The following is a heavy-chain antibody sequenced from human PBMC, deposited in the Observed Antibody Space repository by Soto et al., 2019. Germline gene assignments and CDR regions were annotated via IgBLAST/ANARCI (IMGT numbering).Heavy chain of an antibody. CDR2: ISSGGSSK. V-gene: IGHV3-11*01. CDR3: ASGAAAGGNFDY. Sequence: QVQLVESGGGLVKPGGSLRLSCTASGFIFSDYYMNWIRQAPGKGLEWISDISSGGSSKHYADSVKGRFTISRDNAKNSLYLQMNSLRAEDTAVYYCASGAAAGGNFDYWGQGSLVTVSS. D-gene: IGHD6-13*01. J-gene: IGHJ4*02. CDR1: GFIFSDYY.